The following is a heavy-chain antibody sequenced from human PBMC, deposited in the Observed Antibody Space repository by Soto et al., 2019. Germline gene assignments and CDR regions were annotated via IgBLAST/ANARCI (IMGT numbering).Heavy chain of an antibody. D-gene: IGHD3-22*01. CDR3: AKVADSGYYTVDR. Sequence: EVQLVESGGMLVQPGGSLRLSCAASGLTLSTSSMNWVRQAPGKGLEWISYIRRHTSVTAYADSVKGRFTISRDSAKNSLYLQMASLRVEDTTVYYCAKVADSGYYTVDRWGQGPLVTVSS. CDR1: GLTLSTSS. J-gene: IGHJ5*02. CDR2: IRRHTSVT. V-gene: IGHV3-48*01.